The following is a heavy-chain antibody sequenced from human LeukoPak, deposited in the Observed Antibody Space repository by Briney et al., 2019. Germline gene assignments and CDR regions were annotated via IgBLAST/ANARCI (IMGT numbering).Heavy chain of an antibody. V-gene: IGHV1-2*02. CDR1: GFTFTGYY. CDR2: VNPNSGGT. J-gene: IGHJ4*02. CDR3: ARDSYGGNWSLGY. D-gene: IGHD4-23*01. Sequence: RASVKVSCKASGFTFTGYYIQWVRQAPGQGLEWMGWVNPNSGGTNYAQMFQGRVTMTRDTSINTAYMELSGLRSDDTAVYYCARDSYGGNWSLGYWGQGTLVTVSS.